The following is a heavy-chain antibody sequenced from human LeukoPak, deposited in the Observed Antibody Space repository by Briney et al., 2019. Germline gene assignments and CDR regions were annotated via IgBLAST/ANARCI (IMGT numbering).Heavy chain of an antibody. J-gene: IGHJ5*02. Sequence: GGSLSLSCEASGFTFYNYAMSWVRQAPGKGPEWVSSISSSGGSTYYADSVKGRFTISRDNSKNTLYLQMNSLRAEDTAVFYCAKSSLLEWLSRQSWFDPWGQGTLVTVSS. CDR1: GFTFYNYA. D-gene: IGHD3-3*01. CDR2: ISSSGGST. CDR3: AKSSLLEWLSRQSWFDP. V-gene: IGHV3-23*01.